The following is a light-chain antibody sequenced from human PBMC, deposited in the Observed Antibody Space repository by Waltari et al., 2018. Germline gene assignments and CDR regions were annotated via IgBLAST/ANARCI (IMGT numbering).Light chain of an antibody. CDR1: TGAVTSGYF. V-gene: IGLV7-43*01. CDR2: STN. J-gene: IGLJ3*02. CDR3: LLYHKDAQLWV. Sequence: QTVVTQEPSLTVSPGGTVTPTCASSTGAVTSGYFPIWFQQKPGQAPRPLVNSTNNKHSWTPARFSGSLLGDKAALTLSGVQPEDEAEYYCLLYHKDAQLWVFGGGTKVTVL.